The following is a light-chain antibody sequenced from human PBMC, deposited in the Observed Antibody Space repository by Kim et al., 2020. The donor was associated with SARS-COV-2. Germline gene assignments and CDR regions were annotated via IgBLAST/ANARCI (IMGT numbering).Light chain of an antibody. CDR1: QGVSSY. CDR3: QQHSNWPLT. Sequence: VSPGERATLSCRASQGVSSYLAWYQQKAGQAPRLLIYDASNRATGIPARFSGSGSGTDFTLTISSLEPEDFAVYYCQQHSNWPLTFGGGTKVDIK. CDR2: DAS. V-gene: IGKV3-11*01. J-gene: IGKJ4*02.